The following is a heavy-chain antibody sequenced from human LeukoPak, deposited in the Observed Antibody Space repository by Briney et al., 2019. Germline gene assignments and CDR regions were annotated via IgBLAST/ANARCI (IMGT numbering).Heavy chain of an antibody. J-gene: IGHJ4*02. V-gene: IGHV3-30-3*01. D-gene: IGHD6-19*01. CDR2: ISYDGSNN. Sequence: GRSPRLSCAASGFTFSSYAMHWVRQAPGKGLEWVAVISYDGSNNYYADSVKGRFTISRDNSKNTLYLQMNSLRAEDTTVYYCARDKVSGSSGWYYFDYWGQGTLVTVSS. CDR1: GFTFSSYA. CDR3: ARDKVSGSSGWYYFDY.